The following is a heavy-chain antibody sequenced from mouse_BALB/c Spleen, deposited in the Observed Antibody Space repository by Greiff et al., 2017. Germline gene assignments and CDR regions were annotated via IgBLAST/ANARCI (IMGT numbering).Heavy chain of an antibody. Sequence: VKLMESGAELAKPGASVKMSCKASGYTFTSYWMHWVKQRPGQGLEWIGYINPSTGYTEYNQKFKDKATLTADKSSSTAYMQLSSLTSEDSAVYYCARDGYHGAMDYWGQGTSVTVSS. CDR1: GYTFTSYW. CDR2: INPSTGYT. CDR3: ARDGYHGAMDY. V-gene: IGHV1-7*01. D-gene: IGHD2-3*01. J-gene: IGHJ4*01.